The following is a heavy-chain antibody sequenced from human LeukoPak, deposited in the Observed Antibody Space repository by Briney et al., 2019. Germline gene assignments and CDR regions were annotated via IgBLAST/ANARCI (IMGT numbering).Heavy chain of an antibody. CDR3: ARSQAGTFSSSWYLSAHSVHGVDY. CDR2: INANTGNP. Sequence: ASVKVSCKASGYTFTSYAMNWVRQAPEQGLEWMGWINANTGNPTYAQGFTGRFVFSLDTSVSTAYLQISSLKAEDTAVYYCARSQAGTFSSSWYLSAHSVHGVDYWGQGTLVTVSS. D-gene: IGHD6-13*01. CDR1: GYTFTSYA. J-gene: IGHJ4*02. V-gene: IGHV7-4-1*02.